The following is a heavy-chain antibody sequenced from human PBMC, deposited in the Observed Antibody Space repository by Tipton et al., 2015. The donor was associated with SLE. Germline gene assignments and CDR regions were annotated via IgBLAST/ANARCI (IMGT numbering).Heavy chain of an antibody. CDR3: ARGQLRYFEPRYYFMDV. CDR1: GDSISSGGYY. D-gene: IGHD3-9*01. J-gene: IGHJ6*03. Sequence: TLSLTCTVSGDSISSGGYYWHWIRQHPGKGLEWIGYIYYSGGTYYNPSLKSRVTISVDTSKNQFSLKLSSVTAADTAVYYCARGQLRYFEPRYYFMDVWGKGTTVTVSS. V-gene: IGHV4-31*03. CDR2: IYYSGGT.